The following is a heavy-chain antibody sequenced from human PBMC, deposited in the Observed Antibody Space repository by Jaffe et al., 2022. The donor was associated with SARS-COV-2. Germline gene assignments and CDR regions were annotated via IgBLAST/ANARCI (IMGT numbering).Heavy chain of an antibody. CDR3: ARDGVGAMETHYFDY. J-gene: IGHJ4*02. D-gene: IGHD1-26*01. V-gene: IGHV3-7*01. CDR2: IKQDGSEK. Sequence: EVQLVESGGGLVQPGGSLRLSCAASGFTFSSYWMSWVRQAPGKGLEWVANIKQDGSEKYYVDSVKGRFTISRDNAKNSLYLQMNSLRAEDTAVYYCARDGVGAMETHYFDYWGQGTLVTVSS. CDR1: GFTFSSYW.